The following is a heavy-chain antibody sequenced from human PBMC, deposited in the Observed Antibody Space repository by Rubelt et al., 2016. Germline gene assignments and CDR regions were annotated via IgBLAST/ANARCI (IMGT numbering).Heavy chain of an antibody. CDR2: SGST. J-gene: IGHJ4*02. CDR3: ASERVDYGGNSGALDY. D-gene: IGHD4-23*01. Sequence: SGSTYYNPSLKSRVTISVDTSKNQFSLKLSSVTAADTAVYYCASERVDYGGNSGALDYWGQGTLVTVSS. V-gene: IGHV4-39*07.